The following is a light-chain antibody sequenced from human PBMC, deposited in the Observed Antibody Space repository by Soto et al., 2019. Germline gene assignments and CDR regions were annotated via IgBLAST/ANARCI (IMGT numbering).Light chain of an antibody. CDR2: AAY. J-gene: IGKJ5*01. V-gene: IGKV1-39*01. Sequence: DIQMTQSPSSLSASVGDRVTITCRASQSISNYLNWYQQKPGKAPKLLIYAAYSLQSGVTSRFSGSGSGTDFTLTISSLQPEDFATYYCQPANSFPPTFGPGTRLEIK. CDR3: QPANSFPPT. CDR1: QSISNY.